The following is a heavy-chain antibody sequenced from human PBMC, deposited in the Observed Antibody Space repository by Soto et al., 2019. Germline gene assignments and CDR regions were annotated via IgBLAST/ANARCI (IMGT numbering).Heavy chain of an antibody. CDR3: ARDHGSSTTQKCQWFDP. J-gene: IGHJ5*02. D-gene: IGHD2-2*01. CDR2: IYYSGSN. V-gene: IGHV4-31*03. CDR1: GDSISSGSYY. Sequence: SETLSLTCTVSGDSISSGSYYWSWIRQHPGKGLEWIGYIYYSGSNYYDPSLKSRVTISVDTSKNQFSLKLSSVTAADKAVYYCARDHGSSTTQKCQWFDPWGQGTLVTVSS.